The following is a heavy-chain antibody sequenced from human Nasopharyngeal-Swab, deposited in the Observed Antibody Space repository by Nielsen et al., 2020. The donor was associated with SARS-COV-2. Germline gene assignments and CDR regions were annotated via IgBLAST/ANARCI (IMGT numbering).Heavy chain of an antibody. D-gene: IGHD3-3*01. CDR1: GGSISSYY. J-gene: IGHJ4*02. Sequence: GSLRLSCTVSGGSISSYYWSWIRQPPGKGLEWIGYINYSGSTNYNPSLKSRVTISVDTSKNQFSLKLSSVTAADTAVYYCARGSLGIFGVVRSMGDWGQGTLVTVSS. V-gene: IGHV4-59*08. CDR2: INYSGST. CDR3: ARGSLGIFGVVRSMGD.